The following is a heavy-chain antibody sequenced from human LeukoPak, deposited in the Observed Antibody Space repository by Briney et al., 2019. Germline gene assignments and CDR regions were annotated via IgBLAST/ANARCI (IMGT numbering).Heavy chain of an antibody. Sequence: GGSLRLSCAASGFTVGSNYMSWVRQAPGKGLEWVSVIYSGGSTYYADSVKGRFTISRDNSKSTLYLQMNSLRAEDTAVYYCARGGGGRYCSSTSCYGYWGQGTLVTVSS. D-gene: IGHD2-2*01. CDR1: GFTVGSNY. CDR2: IYSGGST. J-gene: IGHJ4*02. CDR3: ARGGGGRYCSSTSCYGY. V-gene: IGHV3-53*01.